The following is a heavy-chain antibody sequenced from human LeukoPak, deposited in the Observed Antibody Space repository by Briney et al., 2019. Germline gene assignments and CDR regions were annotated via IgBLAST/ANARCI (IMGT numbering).Heavy chain of an antibody. J-gene: IGHJ2*01. CDR1: GFTFSTYD. CDR3: ARDRLSNSAGWYFDL. Sequence: GGSLRLSCAASGFTFSTYDMHWVRQVTGKGLEWVSAIGIAGDTYYLGSVEGRFTISRENGKNSLYLQMNRLRAGDTAVYYCARDRLSNSAGWYFDLWGRGTLVSVSS. CDR2: IGIAGDT. V-gene: IGHV3-13*04. D-gene: IGHD2/OR15-2a*01.